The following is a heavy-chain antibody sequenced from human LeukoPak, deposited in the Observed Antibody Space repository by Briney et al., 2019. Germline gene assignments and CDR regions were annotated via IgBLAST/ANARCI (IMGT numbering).Heavy chain of an antibody. D-gene: IGHD5-24*01. J-gene: IGHJ4*02. CDR1: GFTFSTYW. V-gene: IGHV3-74*03. Sequence: GGSLRLSCAASGFTFSTYWMQWVRQTPGKGLMCVSGISKDGSSTMYADPVKGRFTISRDNAKNTLYLQMNSLGGDDTAVYYCARDQGDGYNWDYFDYWGQGTLVTVSS. CDR2: ISKDGSST. CDR3: ARDQGDGYNWDYFDY.